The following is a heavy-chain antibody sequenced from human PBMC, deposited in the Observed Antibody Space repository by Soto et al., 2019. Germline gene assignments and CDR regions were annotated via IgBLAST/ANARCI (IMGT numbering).Heavy chain of an antibody. CDR2: IYSGGST. J-gene: IGHJ6*02. V-gene: IGHV3-53*01. CDR1: GFTVSSNY. D-gene: IGHD3-3*01. CDR3: ARDRFGALTIFDYYGMDV. Sequence: GGSLRLSCAASGFTVSSNYISWVRQAPGKGLEWVSVIYSGGSTYYADSVKGRFTISRDNSKNTLYLQMNSLRAEDTAVYYCARDRFGALTIFDYYGMDVWGQGTTVTVSS.